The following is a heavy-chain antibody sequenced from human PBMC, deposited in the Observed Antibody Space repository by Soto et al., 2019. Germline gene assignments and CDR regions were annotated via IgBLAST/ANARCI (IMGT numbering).Heavy chain of an antibody. D-gene: IGHD2-21*02. CDR1: GGSVSIRSYY. Sequence: ESLGRACTVTGGSVSIRSYYWDWIRQPPGKGLEWIGSIYYSGSTYNNPSLRSRVSMSIDTSKDQFSRKLKSVTAADTALYFCERQRTSVVTQAYFDVWGPGSLVTVYS. CDR3: ERQRTSVVTQAYFDV. J-gene: IGHJ4*02. CDR2: IYYSGST. V-gene: IGHV4-39*01.